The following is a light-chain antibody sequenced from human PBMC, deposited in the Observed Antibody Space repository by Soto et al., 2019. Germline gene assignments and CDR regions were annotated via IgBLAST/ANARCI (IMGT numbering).Light chain of an antibody. J-gene: IGKJ2*01. CDR3: QQRSNWPTT. V-gene: IGKV3-11*01. Sequence: EIVLTQSPSTLSLSPGERATLSCRASQSVSSYLAWYQQKPGQAPRLLIYDASNRATGIPARFSGSGSGTDFSLLISSLEHEDDAAYYCQQRSNWPTTFGQGTKLEIK. CDR2: DAS. CDR1: QSVSSY.